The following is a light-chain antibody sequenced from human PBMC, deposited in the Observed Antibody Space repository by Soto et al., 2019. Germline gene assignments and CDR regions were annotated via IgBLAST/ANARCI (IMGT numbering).Light chain of an antibody. V-gene: IGLV2-14*01. J-gene: IGLJ3*02. CDR1: SSDIGGYKY. CDR2: EVS. CDR3: SSYTSSSLRV. Sequence: QSVLTQPASVSGSLGQSITISCTGTSSDIGGYKYVSWYQQHPGKAPKLIIFEVSNRPSGVSNRFSGSKSGNTASLTISGLQAEDEADYYCSSYTSSSLRVFGGGTKVTVL.